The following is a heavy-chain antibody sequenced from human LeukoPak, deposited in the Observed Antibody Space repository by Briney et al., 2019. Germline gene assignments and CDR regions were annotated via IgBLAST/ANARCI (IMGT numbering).Heavy chain of an antibody. V-gene: IGHV1-18*04. CDR2: ISAYNGNT. J-gene: IGHJ4*02. Sequence: ASVKVSCKASGYTFTSYGISWVRQALGQGLEWMGWISAYNGNTNYAQKLQGRVTMTTDTSTSTAYMELRSLRSDDTAVYYCARSGDALDIVATIFDYWGQGTLVTVSS. D-gene: IGHD5-12*01. CDR1: GYTFTSYG. CDR3: ARSGDALDIVATIFDY.